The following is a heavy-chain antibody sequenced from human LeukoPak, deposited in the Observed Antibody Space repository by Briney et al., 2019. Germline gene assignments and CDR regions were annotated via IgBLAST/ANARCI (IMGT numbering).Heavy chain of an antibody. CDR2: ICCSGST. J-gene: IGHJ4*02. V-gene: IGHV4-59*01. CDR3: ARALPSRGYSYGYFDY. Sequence: SETLSLTCAVSGGSISGYYWTWIRQSPGKGLEWIGYICCSGSTNYNPSLKSRVTISVDTSNNQFSLTLNSVTAADTAVYYCARALPSRGYSYGYFDYRGQGTQVAVSS. CDR1: GGSISGYY. D-gene: IGHD5-18*01.